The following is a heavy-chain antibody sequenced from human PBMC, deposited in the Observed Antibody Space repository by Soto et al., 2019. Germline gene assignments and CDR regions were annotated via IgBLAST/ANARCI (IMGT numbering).Heavy chain of an antibody. CDR2: INPIVSMP. V-gene: IGHV1-69*02. CDR1: GDTFSFYT. CDR3: AASYGSGYRAFDY. D-gene: IGHD3-10*01. Sequence: QVQLVQSGTEVKKPGSSVKVSCKASGDTFSFYTINWVRQAPGLGLEWLGRINPIVSMPNYAQKFQGRVSVTADKSTSTAYMELRSLRSDDTAMYFCAASYGSGYRAFDYWGQGALVIVSS. J-gene: IGHJ4*02.